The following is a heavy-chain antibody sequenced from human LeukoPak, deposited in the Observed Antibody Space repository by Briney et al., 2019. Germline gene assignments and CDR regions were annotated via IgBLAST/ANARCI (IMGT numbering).Heavy chain of an antibody. CDR1: GGTFSNYA. CDR2: IIPIFGTA. Sequence: ASVKVSCKASGGTFSNYAISWVRQAPGQGLEWMGGIIPIFGTADYAQKFQDRVTITTDESTSTASMELSSLRSEDTAVYYCAGLYSNYVGYYYYMDVWGKGTTVTVSS. J-gene: IGHJ6*03. V-gene: IGHV1-69*05. D-gene: IGHD4-11*01. CDR3: AGLYSNYVGYYYYMDV.